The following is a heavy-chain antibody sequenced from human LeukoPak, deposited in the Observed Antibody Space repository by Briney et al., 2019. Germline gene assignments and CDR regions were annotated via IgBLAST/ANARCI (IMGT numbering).Heavy chain of an antibody. J-gene: IGHJ6*02. V-gene: IGHV3-21*01. CDR3: TRVDFNTAMADYYYYYGMDV. D-gene: IGHD5-18*01. CDR2: ISSSSSYI. Sequence: PEGSLRLSCAASGFTFSSYSMNWFRQAPGKGLEWVSSISSSSSYIYYADSVKGRFTISRDNAKNSLYLQMNSLRAEDTAVYYCTRVDFNTAMADYYYYYGMDVWGQGTTVTVSS. CDR1: GFTFSSYS.